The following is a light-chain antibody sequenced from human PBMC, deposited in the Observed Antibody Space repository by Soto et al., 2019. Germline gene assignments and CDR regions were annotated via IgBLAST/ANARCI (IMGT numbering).Light chain of an antibody. CDR2: EVS. V-gene: IGLV2-14*01. Sequence: QSALTQPRSVSGSPGQSVTISCTGTSSDVGGYNYVSWYQQHPGKAPKLMIYEVSNRPSGVSNRFSGSKSGNTASLTISGLQSEDEGNYYCSSYTRGSTLVFGGGTKLTVL. J-gene: IGLJ3*02. CDR3: SSYTRGSTLV. CDR1: SSDVGGYNY.